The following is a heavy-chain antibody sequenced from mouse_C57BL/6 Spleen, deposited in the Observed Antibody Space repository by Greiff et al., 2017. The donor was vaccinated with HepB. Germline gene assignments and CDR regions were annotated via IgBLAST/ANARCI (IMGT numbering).Heavy chain of an antibody. CDR2: IDPSDSYT. CDR1: GYTFTSYW. D-gene: IGHD2-2*01. V-gene: IGHV1-59*01. J-gene: IGHJ1*03. Sequence: QVQLKQPGAELVRPGTSVKLSCKASGYTFTSYWMHWVKQRPGQGLEWIGVIDPSDSYTNYNQKFKGKATLTVDTSSSTAYMQLSSLTSEDSAVYYCARRGLGYGYVGDFDVWGTGTTVTVSS. CDR3: ARRGLGYGYVGDFDV.